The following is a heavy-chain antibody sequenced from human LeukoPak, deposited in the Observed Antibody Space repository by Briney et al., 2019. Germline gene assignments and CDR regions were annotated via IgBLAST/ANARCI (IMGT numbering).Heavy chain of an antibody. J-gene: IGHJ4*02. Sequence: GASVTVSCKASGYTFTGYYMHWVRQAPGQGLAWMGWMNPNSGNTGYAQKFQGRVTMTRNTSISTAYMELSSLRSEDTAVYYCARASDYGYYWGQGTLVTVSS. D-gene: IGHD4-17*01. CDR1: GYTFTGYY. CDR3: ARASDYGYY. CDR2: MNPNSGNT. V-gene: IGHV1-8*02.